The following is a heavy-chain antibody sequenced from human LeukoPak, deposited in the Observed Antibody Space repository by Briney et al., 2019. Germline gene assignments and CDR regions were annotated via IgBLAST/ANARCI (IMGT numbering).Heavy chain of an antibody. D-gene: IGHD3-22*01. CDR3: ARVLSGSNFDY. CDR1: GGSISSSNW. V-gene: IGHV4-4*02. Sequence: SGTLSLTCAVSGGSISSSNWWSWVRQPPGKALEWIGEIFHSGSTNYNPSLKSRVTISVDKSKNQFSLKLNSVTAADTAVYYCARVLSGSNFDYWGQGTLVTVSS. J-gene: IGHJ4*02. CDR2: IFHSGST.